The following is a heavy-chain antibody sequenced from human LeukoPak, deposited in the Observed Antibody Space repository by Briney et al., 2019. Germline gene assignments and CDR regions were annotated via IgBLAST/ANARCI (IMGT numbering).Heavy chain of an antibody. CDR2: IYYGGNT. Sequence: SETLSLTCSVSGGTISSSSYYLGLIRQPPGKGLEWIGSIYYGGNTHYNPSLKSRVTISVDTSKNQFSLRLSSVTAADTAVYYCARHPRTQSWFGETLHCYYYMDVWGRGTTVTVSS. J-gene: IGHJ6*03. V-gene: IGHV4-39*01. CDR3: ARHPRTQSWFGETLHCYYYMDV. CDR1: GGTISSSSYY. D-gene: IGHD3-10*01.